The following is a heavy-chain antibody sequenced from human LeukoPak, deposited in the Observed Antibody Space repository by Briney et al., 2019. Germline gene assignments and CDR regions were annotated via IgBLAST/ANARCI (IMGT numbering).Heavy chain of an antibody. D-gene: IGHD1-26*01. J-gene: IGHJ5*02. Sequence: ASVKVSCKASGYTFTGYYMHWVRQAPGQGLEWMGWINPNSGGTNYAQKFQGRVTMTRDTSISTAYMELSRLRSDDTAVYYCARAGVGATTDWFDPWGQGTLVTVSS. CDR2: INPNSGGT. CDR3: ARAGVGATTDWFDP. V-gene: IGHV1-2*02. CDR1: GYTFTGYY.